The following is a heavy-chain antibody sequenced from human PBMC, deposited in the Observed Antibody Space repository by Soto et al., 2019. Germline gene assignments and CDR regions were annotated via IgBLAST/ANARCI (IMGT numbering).Heavy chain of an antibody. CDR2: ISGYNAKT. Sequence: QVQLVQSGAEVKKPGASVKVSCKATGYTFSNYGISWVRQAPGQGLEWMGWISGYNAKTYYTQKFQGRVTMTTDTSTSTAYMELRSLRSDDTAVYYCARDGEMATITGYWGQGTLVTVSS. CDR1: GYTFSNYG. D-gene: IGHD5-12*01. V-gene: IGHV1-18*01. J-gene: IGHJ4*02. CDR3: ARDGEMATITGY.